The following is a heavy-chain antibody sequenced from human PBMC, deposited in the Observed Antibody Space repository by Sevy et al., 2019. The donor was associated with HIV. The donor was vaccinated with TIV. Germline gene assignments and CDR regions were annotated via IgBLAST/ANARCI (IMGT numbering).Heavy chain of an antibody. CDR3: ARHVDMTTLIGGLYYFDS. Sequence: GESLKISCKASGYKFTTYWIGWARQMPGKGLEWMGMIYPRDSDTRYSPSFQGQVTISADTCINTAYLQWSSLKASDTAMYFCARHVDMTTLIGGLYYFDSWGQGTLVTVSS. CDR2: IYPRDSDT. D-gene: IGHD4-4*01. CDR1: GYKFTTYW. V-gene: IGHV5-51*01. J-gene: IGHJ4*02.